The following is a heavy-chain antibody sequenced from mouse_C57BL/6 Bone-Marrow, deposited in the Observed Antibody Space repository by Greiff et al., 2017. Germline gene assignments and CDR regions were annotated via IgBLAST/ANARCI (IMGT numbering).Heavy chain of an antibody. D-gene: IGHD1-1*01. Sequence: QVQLQQSGAELAKPGASVKLSCKASGYTFTSYWMHWVKQRPGQGLEWIGYINPSSGYTKYNQKFKDKATLTAYKSSSTAYMQLSSLTYEDSAVYYCARNYYGSRFAYWGQGTLVTVSA. CDR1: GYTFTSYW. J-gene: IGHJ3*01. CDR2: INPSSGYT. CDR3: ARNYYGSRFAY. V-gene: IGHV1-7*01.